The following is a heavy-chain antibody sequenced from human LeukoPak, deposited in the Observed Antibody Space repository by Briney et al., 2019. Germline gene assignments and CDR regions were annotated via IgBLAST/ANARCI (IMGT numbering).Heavy chain of an antibody. J-gene: IGHJ4*02. CDR2: IYSNDDK. V-gene: IGHV2-5*01. Sequence: SGPTLVNPTQTLTLTCTFSGFSLSTSAVGVGWIRQSPGKALDWLAIIYSNDDKRYSPSLRSRLTITMDTSENQVVLTMTNMDPVDTATYYCAHSGEDAVGYYYDYWGQGTLVTVSS. CDR3: AHSGEDAVGYYYDY. D-gene: IGHD3-22*01. CDR1: GFSLSTSAVG.